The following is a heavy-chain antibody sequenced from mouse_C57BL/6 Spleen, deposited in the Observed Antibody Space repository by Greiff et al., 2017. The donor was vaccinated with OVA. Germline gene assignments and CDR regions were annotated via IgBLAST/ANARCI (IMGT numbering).Heavy chain of an antibody. V-gene: IGHV1-80*01. CDR1: GYAFSSYW. CDR3: AGGSSYLFAY. CDR2: IYPGDGDT. Sequence: QVQLQQQSGAELVKPGASGKISCKASGYAFSSYWMNWVKQRPGKGLEWFGQIYPGDGDTNYNGKFKGKATLTADKSSSTAYMQLSSLTSEDSAVYFCAGGSSYLFAYWGQGTLVTVSA. J-gene: IGHJ3*01. D-gene: IGHD1-1*01.